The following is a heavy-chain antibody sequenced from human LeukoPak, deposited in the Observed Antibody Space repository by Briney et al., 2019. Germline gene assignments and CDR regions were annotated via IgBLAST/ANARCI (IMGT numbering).Heavy chain of an antibody. CDR1: GFTFSSYA. Sequence: PGGSLRLSCAASGFTFSSYAMSWVRRAPGKGLEWVSAISGSGGSTYYADSVKGRFTISRDNSKNTLYLQMNSLRAEDTAVYYCAKGGTSNYYYYYYMDVWGKGTTVTVSS. D-gene: IGHD1-14*01. CDR3: AKGGTSNYYYYYYMDV. J-gene: IGHJ6*03. CDR2: ISGSGGST. V-gene: IGHV3-23*01.